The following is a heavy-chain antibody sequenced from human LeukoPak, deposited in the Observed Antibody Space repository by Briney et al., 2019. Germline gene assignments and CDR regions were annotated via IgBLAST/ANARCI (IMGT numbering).Heavy chain of an antibody. J-gene: IGHJ4*02. CDR3: AKDTGYYYDSSGTTDY. V-gene: IGHV3-9*01. CDR2: ISWNSGSI. Sequence: GGSLRLSCAASGFTFDDYAMHWVRQAPGKGLEWVSGISWNSGSIGYADSVKGRFTISRDNDKNSLYLQMNSLRAEDTALYYCAKDTGYYYDSSGTTDYWGQGTLVTVSS. CDR1: GFTFDDYA. D-gene: IGHD3-22*01.